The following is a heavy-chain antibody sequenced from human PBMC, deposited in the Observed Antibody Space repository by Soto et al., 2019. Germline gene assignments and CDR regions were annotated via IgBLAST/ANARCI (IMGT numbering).Heavy chain of an antibody. V-gene: IGHV3-23*01. D-gene: IGHD1-26*01. Sequence: EVQLLESGGGLVQPGGSLRLSCAASGFTFSSYAMRWVRQAPGKGLEWVSASRGTGDSTYYADSVKGRFTISRDNPQNPLYLQMHSLIAEVTAVYYGARRGSGSYYDYWGKGTLVTVSS. CDR3: ARRGSGSYYDY. CDR1: GFTFSSYA. CDR2: SRGTGDST. J-gene: IGHJ4*02.